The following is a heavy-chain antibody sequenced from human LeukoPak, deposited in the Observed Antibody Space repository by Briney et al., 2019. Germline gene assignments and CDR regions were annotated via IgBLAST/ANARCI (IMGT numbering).Heavy chain of an antibody. J-gene: IGHJ4*02. CDR1: GGPYSRYY. CDR3: ARVSSSSDFDY. D-gene: IGHD6-6*01. Sequence: SETLSLTCTVSGGPYSRYYWSWIPQPPGRGLEWIGYIYYSGNTNYNPSLKSRVNISVDTSKNQFSLKLSSVTAADTAVYYCARVSSSSDFDYWGQGTLVTVSS. CDR2: IYYSGNT. V-gene: IGHV4-59*01.